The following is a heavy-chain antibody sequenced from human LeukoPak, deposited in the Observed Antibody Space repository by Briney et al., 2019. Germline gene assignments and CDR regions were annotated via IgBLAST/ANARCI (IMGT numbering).Heavy chain of an antibody. CDR3: ARDKQYQLFGSSDY. Sequence: GGSLRLSCAASGFTFSSYSMNWVRQAPGKGLEWVSYISSSSSTIYYADSVKGRFTISRDNAKNSLYLQMNSLRAEDTAVYYCARDKQYQLFGSSDYWGQGTLVTVSS. CDR1: GFTFSSYS. CDR2: ISSSSSTI. V-gene: IGHV3-48*04. D-gene: IGHD2-2*01. J-gene: IGHJ4*02.